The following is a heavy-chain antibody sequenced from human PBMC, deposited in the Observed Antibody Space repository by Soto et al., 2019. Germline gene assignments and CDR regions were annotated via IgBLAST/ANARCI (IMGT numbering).Heavy chain of an antibody. Sequence: GGSLRLSCGASGFTFDTYWMTWVRQAPGRGLEWVATIKNDGSEKLYMDSVKGRFTISRDNAKNSLFLQMNSLRVEDTAVYFCVRENFWFAFWGQGVLVTVSS. CDR3: VRENFWFAF. CDR2: IKNDGSEK. CDR1: GFTFDTYW. V-gene: IGHV3-7*01. J-gene: IGHJ5*01. D-gene: IGHD3-3*01.